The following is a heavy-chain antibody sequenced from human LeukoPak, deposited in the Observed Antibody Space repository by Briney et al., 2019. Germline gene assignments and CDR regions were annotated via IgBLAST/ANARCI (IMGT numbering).Heavy chain of an antibody. J-gene: IGHJ5*02. CDR3: ARGLSIVGARNWFDP. V-gene: IGHV4-34*01. CDR2: INHSGST. CDR1: GGSLSGYF. D-gene: IGHD1-26*01. Sequence: SETLSLTCAVYGGSLSGYFWSWIRQPPGKGLEWIGEINHSGSTNYNPSVKSRVTISVDTSKNQFSLKLSSVTAADTAVYYCARGLSIVGARNWFDPWGQGTLVTVSS.